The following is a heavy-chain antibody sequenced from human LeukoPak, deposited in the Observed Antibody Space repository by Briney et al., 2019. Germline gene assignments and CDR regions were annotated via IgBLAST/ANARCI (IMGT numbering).Heavy chain of an antibody. CDR2: INPSGGST. J-gene: IGHJ4*02. CDR1: GYTFTSYY. V-gene: IGHV1-46*01. Sequence: ASVKVSCKASGYTFTSYYMHWVRQAPGQGLEWMGIINPSGGSTSYAQKFQGRVTMTRDTSTSTVYMELSSLRSEDTAVYYRARDLDRYCSGGSCYSPCYWGQGTLVTVSS. CDR3: ARDLDRYCSGGSCYSPCY. D-gene: IGHD2-15*01.